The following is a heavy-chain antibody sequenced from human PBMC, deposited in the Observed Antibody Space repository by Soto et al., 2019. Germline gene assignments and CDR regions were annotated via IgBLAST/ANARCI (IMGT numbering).Heavy chain of an antibody. D-gene: IGHD2-15*01. Sequence: SETLSLTCTVSGGSISSYYWSWIRQPPGKGLEWIGYIYYSGSTNYNPSLKSRVTISVDTSKNQFSLKLSSVTAADTAVYYCTGDCSGGICSPWGAFDICGQGTMVTVSS. J-gene: IGHJ3*02. V-gene: IGHV4-59*08. CDR2: IYYSGST. CDR3: TGDCSGGICSPWGAFDI. CDR1: GGSISSYY.